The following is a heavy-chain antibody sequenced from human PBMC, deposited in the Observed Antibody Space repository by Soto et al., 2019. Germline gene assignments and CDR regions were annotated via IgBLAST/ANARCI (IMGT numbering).Heavy chain of an antibody. CDR2: LYYGRSA. D-gene: IGHD3-22*01. V-gene: IGHV4-59*01. Sequence: QVQLQESGPGLVKPSETLSLTCAVSGDSISSYYCMWIRQPPGKGLESIGYLYYGRSANYNPSLTSPVTLSLDTPTNQCSLPLSSMPAADTAVSYCALRSMAVVPEYWGQGTLVTVSS. J-gene: IGHJ4*02. CDR1: GDSISSYY. CDR3: ALRSMAVVPEY.